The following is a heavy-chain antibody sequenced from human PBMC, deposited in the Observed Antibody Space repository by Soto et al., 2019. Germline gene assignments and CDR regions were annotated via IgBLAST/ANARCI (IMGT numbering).Heavy chain of an antibody. J-gene: IGHJ6*02. V-gene: IGHV1-46*01. CDR1: GYTFTSYY. D-gene: IGHD3-10*01. CDR2: INPSGGST. Sequence: GASVKVSCKASGYTFTSYYMHWVRQAPGQGLEWMGIINPSGGSTSYAQKFQGRVTMTRDTSTSTVYMELSSLRSEDTAVYYCARARQLITRVRRPSKSGMDVSDQGTTGTVSS. CDR3: ARARQLITRVRRPSKSGMDV.